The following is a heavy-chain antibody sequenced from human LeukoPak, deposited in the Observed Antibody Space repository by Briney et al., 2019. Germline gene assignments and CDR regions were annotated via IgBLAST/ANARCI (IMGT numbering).Heavy chain of an antibody. CDR1: GGSISSYY. CDR2: IYYTGST. CDR3: ARHGSIREGRWWFDP. J-gene: IGHJ5*02. V-gene: IGHV4-59*08. Sequence: SETLSLTCTVSGGSISSYYWSWIQQPPGKGLEWIGYIYYTGSTNYNASLKSRVTISLDTPNYQISLKLSSVTAADTAVYYCARHGSIREGRWWFDPWGQGTLVTVSS. D-gene: IGHD4-23*01.